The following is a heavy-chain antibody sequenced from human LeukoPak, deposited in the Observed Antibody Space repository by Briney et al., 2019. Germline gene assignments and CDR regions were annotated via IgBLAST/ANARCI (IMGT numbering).Heavy chain of an antibody. J-gene: IGHJ4*02. D-gene: IGHD6-19*01. V-gene: IGHV4-61*08. Sequence: SQTLSLTCTVSGGSISSGDYYWSWIRQPPGKGLEWIGYIYYSGSTNYNPSLKSRVTISVDTSKNQFSLKLSSVTAADTAVYYCARTLGVEQWLGRSGNYYFDYWGQGTLVTVSS. CDR3: ARTLGVEQWLGRSGNYYFDY. CDR2: IYYSGST. CDR1: GGSISSGDYY.